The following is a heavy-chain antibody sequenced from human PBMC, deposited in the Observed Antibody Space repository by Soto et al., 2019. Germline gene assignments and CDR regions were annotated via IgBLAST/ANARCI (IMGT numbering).Heavy chain of an antibody. Sequence: SETLSLTCTVSGVSIRIFYWSWIRQPAGKGLGWIGRIFIGGTTNYNPSLKSRVTMSLDTSKSQFSLKLTSVTAADTAVYFCARDLKQLGHFDYWGRGTLVTVSS. J-gene: IGHJ4*02. CDR1: GVSIRIFY. V-gene: IGHV4-4*07. CDR3: ARDLKQLGHFDY. CDR2: IFIGGTT. D-gene: IGHD1-1*01.